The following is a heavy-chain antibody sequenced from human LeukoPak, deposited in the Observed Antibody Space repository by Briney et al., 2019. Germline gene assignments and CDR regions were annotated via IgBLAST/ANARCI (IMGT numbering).Heavy chain of an antibody. CDR3: ACLTTADAFDI. CDR2: IYDSGST. Sequence: SETLSLTCTVSGGSIGSYYWSWIRQPPGKGLEWIGYIYDSGSTNYNPSLKSRVTISVDTSKNQFSLKLSSVTAADTAVYYCACLTTADAFDIWGQGTVVTVSS. J-gene: IGHJ3*02. V-gene: IGHV4-59*01. CDR1: GGSIGSYY. D-gene: IGHD3-22*01.